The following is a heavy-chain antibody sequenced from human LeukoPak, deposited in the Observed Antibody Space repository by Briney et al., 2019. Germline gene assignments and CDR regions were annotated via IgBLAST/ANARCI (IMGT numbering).Heavy chain of an antibody. CDR3: ASSSSWGLYYYYYYGMDV. Sequence: ASVKVSCKASGYTFTSYDINWVRQAPGQGREWMGWRNPNRGNTVYAQKFEGRVTMTRNTSLSTAYIELSTLRSEKTTVYYCASSSSWGLYYYYYYGMDVWGQGTTVTVSS. J-gene: IGHJ6*02. D-gene: IGHD7-27*01. V-gene: IGHV1-8*01. CDR2: RNPNRGNT. CDR1: GYTFTSYD.